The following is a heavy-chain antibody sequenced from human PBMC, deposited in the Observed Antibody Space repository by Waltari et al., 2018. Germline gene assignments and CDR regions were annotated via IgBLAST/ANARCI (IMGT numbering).Heavy chain of an antibody. J-gene: IGHJ4*02. Sequence: QVQLQESGPGRVKPSETLSITCTVSGGSISTYYWSWIRQPPGKGLEWIGYIYYSGSTNYNPSLKSRVTISVDTSKNQFSLKLSSVTAADTAVYYCAGPGDYFDYWGQGTLVTVSS. CDR1: GGSISTYY. V-gene: IGHV4-59*08. CDR3: AGPGDYFDY. D-gene: IGHD7-27*01. CDR2: IYYSGST.